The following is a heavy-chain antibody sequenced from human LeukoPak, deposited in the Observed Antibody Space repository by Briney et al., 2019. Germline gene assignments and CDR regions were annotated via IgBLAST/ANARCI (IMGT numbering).Heavy chain of an antibody. J-gene: IGHJ4*02. CDR1: GYTFTSYY. CDR3: AREMKSTDIVATIDRGFDY. V-gene: IGHV1-46*01. Sequence: GASVKVSCKATGYTFTSYYMHWVRQAPGQGLEWMGIINPSGGSTSYAQKFQGRVTMTRDTSTSTVYMELSSLRSEDTAVYYCAREMKSTDIVATIDRGFDYWRQGTLVTVSS. D-gene: IGHD5-12*01. CDR2: INPSGGST.